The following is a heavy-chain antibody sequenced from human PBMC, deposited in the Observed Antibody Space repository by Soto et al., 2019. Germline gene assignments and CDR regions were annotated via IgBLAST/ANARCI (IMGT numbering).Heavy chain of an antibody. CDR3: ARDQDSNWNYLSLWEPDAFDI. J-gene: IGHJ3*02. CDR2: ISAYNGNT. V-gene: IGHV1-18*04. D-gene: IGHD1-7*01. CDR1: GYTFTSYG. Sequence: QVQLVQSGAEVKKPGASVKVSCKASGYTFTSYGISWVRQAPGQGLEWMGWISAYNGNTNYAQKLQGRVTMTTDTSTSTAYMELRSPRSDDTAVYYCARDQDSNWNYLSLWEPDAFDIWGQGTMVTVSS.